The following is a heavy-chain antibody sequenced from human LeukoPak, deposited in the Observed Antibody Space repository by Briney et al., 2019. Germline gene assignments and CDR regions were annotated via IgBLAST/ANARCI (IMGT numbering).Heavy chain of an antibody. CDR2: IYYSGST. J-gene: IGHJ4*02. V-gene: IGHV4-59*01. Sequence: PSETLSLTCTVSGDSISSYYWSWIRQPPGKGLEWIGYIYYSGSTNYNPSLKSRVTISVDTSKNQFSLKLSSVTAADTAVYYCARDKGSGSYYRDWSQGTLVTVSS. CDR3: ARDKGSGSYYRD. CDR1: GDSISSYY. D-gene: IGHD3-10*01.